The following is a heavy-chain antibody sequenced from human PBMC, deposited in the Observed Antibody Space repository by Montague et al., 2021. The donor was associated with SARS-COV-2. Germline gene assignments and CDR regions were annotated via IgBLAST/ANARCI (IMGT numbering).Heavy chain of an antibody. CDR2: IHHSGST. CDR3: ARGGYGGWTGYYFDY. Sequence: SETLSLTCAVSGGSISSSNWWSWVRQPPGKGLEWIGEIHHSGSTNYNQSLKSRVTMSVDRSKNHFSLRLISVTAADTAMYYCARGGYGGWTGYYFDYWGQGTLVTVSS. V-gene: IGHV4-4*02. D-gene: IGHD4/OR15-4a*01. J-gene: IGHJ4*02. CDR1: GGSISSSNW.